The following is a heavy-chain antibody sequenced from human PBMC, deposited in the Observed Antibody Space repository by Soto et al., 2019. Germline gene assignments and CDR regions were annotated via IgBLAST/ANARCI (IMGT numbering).Heavy chain of an antibody. J-gene: IGHJ5*02. Sequence: SETLSLTCTVSGGSISSSSYYWGWIRQPPGKGLEWIGSIYYSGSTYYNPSLKSRVTISVDTSKNQFSLKLSSVTAADTAVYYCARHLIFGVVIIQNWFDPWGQGTLVTVSS. CDR3: ARHLIFGVVIIQNWFDP. V-gene: IGHV4-39*01. CDR1: GGSISSSSYY. D-gene: IGHD3-3*01. CDR2: IYYSGST.